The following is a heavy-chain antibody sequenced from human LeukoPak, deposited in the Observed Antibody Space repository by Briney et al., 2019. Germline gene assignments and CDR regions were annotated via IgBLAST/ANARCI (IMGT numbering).Heavy chain of an antibody. V-gene: IGHV1-18*01. CDR1: GYTFTTFG. CDR3: ARVGDYSGYDYLNWFDP. Sequence: ASVKVSCKASGYTFTTFGISWVRQAPGQGPEWMGWISADNGNTKYAQKFQGRVTMTTDTSTSTAYMELRSLRSDDTAVYYCARVGDYSGYDYLNWFDPWGQGTLVTVSS. CDR2: ISADNGNT. J-gene: IGHJ5*02. D-gene: IGHD5-12*01.